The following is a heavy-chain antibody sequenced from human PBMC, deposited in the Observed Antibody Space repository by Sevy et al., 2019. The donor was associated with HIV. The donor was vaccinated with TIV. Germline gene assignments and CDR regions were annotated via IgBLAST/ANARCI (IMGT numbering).Heavy chain of an antibody. V-gene: IGHV3-23*01. CDR2: ISEGGKNT. J-gene: IGHJ4*02. CDR1: GFTFSSHD. CDR3: ARGREGDHSSWDFDF. D-gene: IGHD6-13*01. Sequence: GGSLRLSCTASGFTFSSHDMVWVRQAPGKGLEWASGISEGGKNTYYADSVRGRFTISRDDSKITVYLQMNSLRADDTALYYWARGREGDHSSWDFDFWGQGTLVTVSS.